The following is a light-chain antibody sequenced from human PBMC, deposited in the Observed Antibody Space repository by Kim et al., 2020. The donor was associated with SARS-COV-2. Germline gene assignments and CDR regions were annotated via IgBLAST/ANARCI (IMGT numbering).Light chain of an antibody. CDR3: LQHNSYPLT. J-gene: IGKJ4*01. Sequence: ASVGDRVTITCRASQDISNYLAWFQQKPGKVPKRLIYGASVLQSGVPSRFSGRGFGTEFTLTISSLQPEDFATYYCLQHNSYPLTFGGGTKVDIK. V-gene: IGKV1-17*03. CDR1: QDISNY. CDR2: GAS.